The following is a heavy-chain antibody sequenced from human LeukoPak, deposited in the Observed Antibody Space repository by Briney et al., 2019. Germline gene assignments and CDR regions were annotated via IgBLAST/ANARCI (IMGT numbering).Heavy chain of an antibody. D-gene: IGHD3-10*01. CDR2: IYHSGST. CDR3: AGDFGSGSYRFDY. V-gene: IGHV4-30-2*01. J-gene: IGHJ4*01. Sequence: SETLYLTCTVSGGSISSGGYYWSWIRQPPGKGLEWIGYIYHSGSTYYNPSLKSRVTISVDRSKNQFSLKLSSVTAADTAVYYCAGDFGSGSYRFDYWGQGILVTVSS. CDR1: GGSISSGGYY.